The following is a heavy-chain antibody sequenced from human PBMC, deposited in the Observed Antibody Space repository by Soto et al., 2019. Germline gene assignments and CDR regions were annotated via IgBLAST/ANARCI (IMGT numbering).Heavy chain of an antibody. CDR3: AASCVGCGGFNYYGMDV. CDR1: GGSISSGGYY. Sequence: QVQLQESGPGLVKPSQTLSLTCTVSGGSISSGGYYWSWIRQHPGKGREWIGYSYYSGSTYYNPSLKSRVTISVDTSKNQFSLKLSSVTAADTAVYYCAASCVGCGGFNYYGMDVWGQGTTVTVSS. J-gene: IGHJ6*02. D-gene: IGHD2-21*01. CDR2: SYYSGST. V-gene: IGHV4-31*03.